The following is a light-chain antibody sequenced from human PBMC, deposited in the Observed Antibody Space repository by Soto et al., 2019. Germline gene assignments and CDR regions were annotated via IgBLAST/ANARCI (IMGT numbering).Light chain of an antibody. J-gene: IGLJ1*01. CDR2: EVS. CDR1: RSDVGGYND. Sequence: QSVLTQPASVSGSPGQTITISSTGTRSDVGGYNDVSWYQQHPRKAPKIMIYEVSNRPSGVSNRFSGSKSGNTASLTISGLQAEDEADYYCSSFTSSSTLGYVFGTGTKVTVL. CDR3: SSFTSSSTLGYV. V-gene: IGLV2-14*01.